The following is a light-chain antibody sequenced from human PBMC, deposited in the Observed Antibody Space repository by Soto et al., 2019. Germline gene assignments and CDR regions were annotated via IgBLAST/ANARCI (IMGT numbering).Light chain of an antibody. CDR3: QQYNNWPPWT. CDR1: QAVSSI. Sequence: EMVMTQSPATLSVSPAVGATHSGRSSQAVSSILALYHQSPDQAPRLLIYGASTRATDVPARFSGSGSGTEFTLTISSLQSEDFAVYYCQQYNNWPPWTFGQGTKVEIK. J-gene: IGKJ1*01. V-gene: IGKV3-15*01. CDR2: GAS.